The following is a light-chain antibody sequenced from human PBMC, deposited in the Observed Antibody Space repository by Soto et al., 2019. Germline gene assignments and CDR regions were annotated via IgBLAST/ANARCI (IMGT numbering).Light chain of an antibody. Sequence: QTVVTQEPSLTVSPGGTVTLTCASSTGAVTSGNYPSWFQRKPGQAPRTLIYTTNDKHSWTPARFSGSLLGGRATLTLSGAQPEDEADYYCLLYYGGAHLVFGGGTKVTVL. J-gene: IGLJ3*02. CDR2: TTN. CDR3: LLYYGGAHLV. V-gene: IGLV7-43*01. CDR1: TGAVTSGNY.